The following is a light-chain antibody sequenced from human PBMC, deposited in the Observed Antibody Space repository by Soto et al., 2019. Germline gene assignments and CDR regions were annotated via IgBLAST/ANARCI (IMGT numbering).Light chain of an antibody. CDR2: DVS. CDR1: SSDVGGYNY. Sequence: QSALTQPASVSGSPGQSITISCTGTSSDVGGYNYVSWYQQHPGKAPKLMIYDVSNRPSGVSNRFSGSKSVNTASLTISGLQAEDEADYYCSSYTRSSTRVFGTGTKLTVL. J-gene: IGLJ1*01. V-gene: IGLV2-14*01. CDR3: SSYTRSSTRV.